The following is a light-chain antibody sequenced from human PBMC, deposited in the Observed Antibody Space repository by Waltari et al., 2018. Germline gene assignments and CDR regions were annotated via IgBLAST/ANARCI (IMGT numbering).Light chain of an antibody. Sequence: DIELTQSPGTLSLSPGARASPSCRASQSITNNYLAWYQQIPGQAPRVLIYHASTRANGIPDRFSGSGSGTDFTLTISRLEPEDFAVYYCQKYGSTPRPFGGGTKVEIK. CDR3: QKYGSTPRP. J-gene: IGKJ4*01. CDR1: QSITNNY. CDR2: HAS. V-gene: IGKV3-20*01.